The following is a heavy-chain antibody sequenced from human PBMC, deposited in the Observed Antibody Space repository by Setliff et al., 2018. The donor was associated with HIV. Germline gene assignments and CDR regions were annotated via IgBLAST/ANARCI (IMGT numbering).Heavy chain of an antibody. CDR2: INYSGNT. J-gene: IGHJ4*02. CDR1: GGSISNSSHY. CDR3: ARRWKSSQYYDFWSPRSSYLDF. Sequence: SETLSLTCTVSGGSISNSSHYWDWIRQPPGKGLEWIGTINYSGNTYDNPSLKSRVTISVDTSKKQFSLKLSSVSAADTAVYYCARRWKSSQYYDFWSPRSSYLDFWGQGMLVTVS. D-gene: IGHD3-3*01. V-gene: IGHV4-39*01.